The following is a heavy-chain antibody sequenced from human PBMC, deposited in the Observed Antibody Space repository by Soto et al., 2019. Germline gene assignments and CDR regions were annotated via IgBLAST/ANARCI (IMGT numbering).Heavy chain of an antibody. CDR1: GYTFTTYG. CDR3: ARGWFGVFVYYFDY. V-gene: IGHV1-18*01. J-gene: IGHJ4*02. CDR2: ISPYNGNT. Sequence: QVQLVQSGAEVKKPGASVKVSCKTSGYTFTTYGISWVRQAPGQGLEWMGWISPYNGNTKYAQKLQGRDPMTADTSTGTAYRDLSSLTSDDTAVYYCARGWFGVFVYYFDYWGQGTLVTVSS. D-gene: IGHD3-10*01.